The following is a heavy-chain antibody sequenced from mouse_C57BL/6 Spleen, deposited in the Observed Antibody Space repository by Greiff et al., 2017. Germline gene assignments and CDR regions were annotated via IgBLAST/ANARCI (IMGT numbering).Heavy chain of an antibody. CDR1: GYAFTNYL. Sequence: QVQLQQSGAELVRPGTSVKVSCKASGYAFTNYLIEWVKQRPGQGLEWIGVINPGSGGTYYNEKFKGKATLTADKSSSTAYMQLSSLTSKDSAVYFCARGYGYVDYGGQGTTLTVSS. J-gene: IGHJ2*01. CDR2: INPGSGGT. V-gene: IGHV1-54*01. CDR3: ARGYGYVDY. D-gene: IGHD2-2*01.